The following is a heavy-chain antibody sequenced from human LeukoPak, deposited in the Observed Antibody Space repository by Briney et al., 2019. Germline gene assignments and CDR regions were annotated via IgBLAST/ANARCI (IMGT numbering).Heavy chain of an antibody. Sequence: ASVKVSCKASGYTFTGYYMHWVRQAPGHGLEWMGWINPDSGSTNYAQKFQGRVTMTRDTSISTAYMELSRLRSDDTAVYYCARSGTVIVSDYYYYYMDVWGKGTTVTISS. CDR2: INPDSGST. J-gene: IGHJ6*03. D-gene: IGHD3-16*02. CDR1: GYTFTGYY. CDR3: ARSGTVIVSDYYYYYMDV. V-gene: IGHV1-2*02.